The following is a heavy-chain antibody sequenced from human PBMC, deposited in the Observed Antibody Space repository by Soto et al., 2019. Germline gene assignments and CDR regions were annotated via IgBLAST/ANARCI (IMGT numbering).Heavy chain of an antibody. D-gene: IGHD4-17*01. J-gene: IGHJ4*02. CDR1: GFTFSAYG. Sequence: GGSLRLSCASSGFTFSAYGMSWVRQAPGKGLEWVSSVSYTGDTTYYADSVKGRFTISRDNSKNTVYLQMNSLRTEDTATYYCASTDYGGDGQDYWGQGTLVTVSS. CDR3: ASTDYGGDGQDY. CDR2: VSYTGDTT. V-gene: IGHV3-23*01.